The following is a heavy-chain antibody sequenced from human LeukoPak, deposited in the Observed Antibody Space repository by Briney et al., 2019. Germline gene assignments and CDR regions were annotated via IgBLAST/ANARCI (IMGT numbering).Heavy chain of an antibody. CDR1: GGSVSSGSYY. V-gene: IGHV4-61*01. CDR2: IYYSGST. Sequence: SETLSLTCTVSGGSVSSGSYYWTWIRQPPGTGLEWIGYIYYSGSTNYNPSLKSRVTISEDMTKNRFSLKLSSVTAADTAVYYCARDREYSSGWYTHYFDYWGQGTLVTVSS. J-gene: IGHJ4*02. D-gene: IGHD6-19*01. CDR3: ARDREYSSGWYTHYFDY.